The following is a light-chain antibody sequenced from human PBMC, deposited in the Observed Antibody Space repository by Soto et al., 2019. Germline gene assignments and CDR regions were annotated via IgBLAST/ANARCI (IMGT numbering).Light chain of an antibody. J-gene: IGKJ3*01. Sequence: EILMTQSPATLSVSPGERATLSCRASQSLSRNLAWYQQKPGQAPRLLIYGASTRASGVPARFSGSGSGTEFTLTLSSLQSEDFALYYCQHYYGWPPAFTFGRGTKVDL. V-gene: IGKV3-15*01. CDR2: GAS. CDR3: QHYYGWPPAFT. CDR1: QSLSRN.